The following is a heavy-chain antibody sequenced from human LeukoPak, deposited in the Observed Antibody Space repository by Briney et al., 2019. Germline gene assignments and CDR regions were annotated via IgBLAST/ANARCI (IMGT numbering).Heavy chain of an antibody. CDR3: ARDWASGYSYDPLDY. J-gene: IGHJ4*02. V-gene: IGHV1-2*02. Sequence: GASVKVSCKASGYTFTGYYMHWVRQAPGQGLEWMGWINPNSGGTNYAQKFQGRVTMTRDTSISTAYMELSRLRSDDTAVYYCARDWASGYSYDPLDYWGQGTLVTVSS. CDR2: INPNSGGT. D-gene: IGHD5-18*01. CDR1: GYTFTGYY.